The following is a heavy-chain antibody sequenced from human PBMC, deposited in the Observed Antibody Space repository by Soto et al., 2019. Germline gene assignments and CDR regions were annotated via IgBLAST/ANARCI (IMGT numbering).Heavy chain of an antibody. V-gene: IGHV4-4*02. D-gene: IGHD3-10*01. CDR3: ARLVYDTRLNYMYFDF. CDR1: GVSLTSGNW. CDR2: IFHDGTA. J-gene: IGHJ4*02. Sequence: PSETLSLTCAVSGVSLTSGNWWTWVRQSPQRGLEYIGEIFHDGTANYYPSFERRVAMSVDTSRNQFSLKLTSVTAADTAVYFCARLVYDTRLNYMYFDFWGPLPLVTASS.